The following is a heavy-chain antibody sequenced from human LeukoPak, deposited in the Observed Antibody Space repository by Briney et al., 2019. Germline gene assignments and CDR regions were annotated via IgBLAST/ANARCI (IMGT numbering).Heavy chain of an antibody. CDR1: GLTFSSYA. J-gene: IGHJ4*02. CDR3: AKVLTILAVTPPHYFDY. D-gene: IGHD2-15*01. V-gene: IGHV3-23*01. CDR2: ISGSGGST. Sequence: PGGSLRLSCAASGLTFSSYAMSWARQAPGKGLEWVSAISGSGGSTYYADCVKCRFTISRDNSKNALYLQMHSLRAEDTAVYYCAKVLTILAVTPPHYFDYWGQGTLVTVSS.